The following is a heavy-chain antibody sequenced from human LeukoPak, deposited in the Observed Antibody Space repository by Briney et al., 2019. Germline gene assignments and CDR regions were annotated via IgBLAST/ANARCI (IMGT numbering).Heavy chain of an antibody. V-gene: IGHV1-24*01. D-gene: IGHD1-26*01. CDR3: AARSGSHAFDI. CDR2: FDPEDGET. J-gene: IGHJ3*02. Sequence: ASVKVSCKVSGYTLTELSMHWVRQAPGKGLGWKGGFDPEDGETIYAQKFQGRVTMTEDTSTDTAYMELSSLRSEDTAVYYCAARSGSHAFDIWGQGTMVTVSS. CDR1: GYTLTELS.